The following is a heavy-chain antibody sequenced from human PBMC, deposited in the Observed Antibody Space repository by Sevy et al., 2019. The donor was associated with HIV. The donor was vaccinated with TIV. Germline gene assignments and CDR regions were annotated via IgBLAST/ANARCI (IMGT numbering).Heavy chain of an antibody. J-gene: IGHJ4*02. D-gene: IGHD2-21*02. CDR2: IWYDGSNK. CDR1: GFTFSSYG. Sequence: GGSLRLSCAASGFTFSSYGMHWVRQAPGKGLEWVAVIWYDGSNKYYADSVKGRFTISRDNSKNTLYLQMNSLGAEATAVYYCAREAALMTFFDYWGQGTLVTVSS. CDR3: AREAALMTFFDY. V-gene: IGHV3-33*01.